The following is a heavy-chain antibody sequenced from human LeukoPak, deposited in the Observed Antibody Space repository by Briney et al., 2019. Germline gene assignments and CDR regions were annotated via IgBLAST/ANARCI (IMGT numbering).Heavy chain of an antibody. J-gene: IGHJ4*02. CDR1: GFTFDDYG. D-gene: IGHD3-9*01. CDR2: INWNGGST. Sequence: GGSLRLSCAASGFTFDDYGMSWVRQAPGKVLEWVSGINWNGGSTGYADSVKGRFTISRDNAKNSLYLQMNSLRAEDTALYHCARARGTYYDILTGHYYFDYWGQGTLVTVSS. CDR3: ARARGTYYDILTGHYYFDY. V-gene: IGHV3-20*01.